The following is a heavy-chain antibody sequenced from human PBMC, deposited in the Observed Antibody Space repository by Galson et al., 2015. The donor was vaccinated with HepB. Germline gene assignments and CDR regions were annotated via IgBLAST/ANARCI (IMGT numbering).Heavy chain of an antibody. Sequence: SVKVSCKASGGTFSPYTISWVRQAPGQGLEWMGRIIPILGIANYAQKFQGRVTITADKSTSTAYMELSSLRSEDTAVYYCARELETTVTTYAYYFDYWGQGTLVTVSS. CDR3: ARELETTVTTYAYYFDY. V-gene: IGHV1-69*04. CDR1: GGTFSPYT. J-gene: IGHJ4*02. D-gene: IGHD4-17*01. CDR2: IIPILGIA.